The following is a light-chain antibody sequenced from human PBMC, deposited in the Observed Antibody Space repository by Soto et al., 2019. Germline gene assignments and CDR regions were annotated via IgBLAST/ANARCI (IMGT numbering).Light chain of an antibody. Sequence: DIVMTQSPDSLAVSLGERATINCKSSQSVLHSSVNRNYLAWYQRKPGQPPRLLFYWASTRESGVPDRFSGSGSGTDFTLTISSLQAEDVAVYYCQQYYSTPLTFGPGTKVDIK. V-gene: IGKV4-1*01. CDR2: WAS. CDR1: QSVLHSSVNRNY. J-gene: IGKJ3*01. CDR3: QQYYSTPLT.